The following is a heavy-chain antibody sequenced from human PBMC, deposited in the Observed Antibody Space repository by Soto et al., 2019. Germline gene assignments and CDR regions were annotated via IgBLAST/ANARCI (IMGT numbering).Heavy chain of an antibody. V-gene: IGHV4-59*01. CDR3: ARGDTAMVDY. CDR2: IYYSGST. CDR1: GGSISSYY. J-gene: IGHJ4*02. D-gene: IGHD5-18*01. Sequence: GSLRLSCTVSGGSISSYYWSWIRQPPGKGLEWIGYIYYSGSTNYNPSLKSRVTISVDTSKNQFSLKLSSVTAADTAVYYCARGDTAMVDYWGQGTLVTVSS.